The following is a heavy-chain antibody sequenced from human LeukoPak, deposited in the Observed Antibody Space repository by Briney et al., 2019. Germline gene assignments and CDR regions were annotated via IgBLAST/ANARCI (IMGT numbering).Heavy chain of an antibody. CDR1: GGSISSGDYV. V-gene: IGHV4-30-4*01. J-gene: IGHJ4*02. Sequence: SQTLSLTCTVSGGSISSGDYVWSWIRQSPGKGLERIGFIYYSGSTYYNPSLKSRVTISVDTSKNQFSLKLSSVTAADTAAYYCASSFCTTTSCPENSFDYWGQGTLVTVSS. CDR2: IYYSGST. D-gene: IGHD2-2*01. CDR3: ASSFCTTTSCPENSFDY.